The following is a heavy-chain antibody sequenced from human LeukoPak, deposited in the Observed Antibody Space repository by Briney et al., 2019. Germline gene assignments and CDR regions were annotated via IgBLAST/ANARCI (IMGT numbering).Heavy chain of an antibody. CDR2: IYTSGST. CDR3: ARDYSAGRGYYDY. D-gene: IGHD3-22*01. Sequence: SETLSLTCTVSGVSLSGYYWSWIRQPAGKGLEWIGRIYTSGSTSYNPSLKSRVTMSVDTSKNQFSLKLSSVTAADTAVYYCARDYSAGRGYYDYWGQGTLVTVSS. V-gene: IGHV4-4*07. CDR1: GVSLSGYY. J-gene: IGHJ4*02.